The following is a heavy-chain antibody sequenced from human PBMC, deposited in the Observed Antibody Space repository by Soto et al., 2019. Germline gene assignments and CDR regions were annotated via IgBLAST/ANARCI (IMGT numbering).Heavy chain of an antibody. CDR2: IIPIFGTA. CDR3: ARDEWDPRSYYYYGMDV. J-gene: IGHJ6*02. CDR1: GGTFSSYA. Sequence: SVKVSCKASGGTFSSYAISWVRQAPGQGLEWMGGIIPIFGTANYAQKFQGRVTITADESTSTAYMELSSLRSEDTAVYYCARDEWDPRSYYYYGMDVWGQGTTVTVSS. V-gene: IGHV1-69*13. D-gene: IGHD1-26*01.